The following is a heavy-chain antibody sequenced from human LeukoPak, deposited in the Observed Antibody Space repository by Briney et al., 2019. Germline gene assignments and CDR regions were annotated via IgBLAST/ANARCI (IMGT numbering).Heavy chain of an antibody. CDR1: GFTFHNYA. V-gene: IGHV3-23*01. Sequence: QPGGSLRLSYVASGFTFHNYAMSWVRQAPGKGLEWVSAISDDGGSTYYADSVKGRFTISRDNSKNTLYLQINSLRAEDTAVYYCARACSGGSCYFSAFDIWGQGTMVTVSS. D-gene: IGHD2-15*01. CDR3: ARACSGGSCYFSAFDI. J-gene: IGHJ3*02. CDR2: ISDDGGST.